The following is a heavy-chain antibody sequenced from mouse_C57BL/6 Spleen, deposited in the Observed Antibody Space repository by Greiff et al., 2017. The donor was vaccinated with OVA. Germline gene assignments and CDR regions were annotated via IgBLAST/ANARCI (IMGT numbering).Heavy chain of an antibody. Sequence: QVQLQQPGAELVMPGASVKLSCKASGYTFTSYWMHWVKQRPGQGLEWIGEIDPSDSYTNYNQKFKGKSTLTVDKSSSTAYMQLSSLTSEDSAVYYCARREDNYYGSSSHFYYWGQGTTLTVSS. V-gene: IGHV1-69*01. J-gene: IGHJ2*01. CDR1: GYTFTSYW. D-gene: IGHD1-1*01. CDR2: IDPSDSYT. CDR3: ARREDNYYGSSSHFYY.